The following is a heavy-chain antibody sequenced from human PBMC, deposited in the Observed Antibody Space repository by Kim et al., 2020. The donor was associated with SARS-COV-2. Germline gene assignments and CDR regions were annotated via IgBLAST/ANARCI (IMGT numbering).Heavy chain of an antibody. D-gene: IGHD5-12*01. J-gene: IGHJ3*02. CDR3: ARNGGDGYNLLWGAFDI. Sequence: RKSRVTISVDTSKNQFSLKLSSVTAADTAVYDCARNGGDGYNLLWGAFDIWGQGTMVTVSS. V-gene: IGHV4-39*01.